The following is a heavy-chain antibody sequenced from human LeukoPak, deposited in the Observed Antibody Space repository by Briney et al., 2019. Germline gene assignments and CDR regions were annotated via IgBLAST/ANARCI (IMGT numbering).Heavy chain of an antibody. CDR3: ARDGPIDINDVDTAMPFDY. CDR1: GYTFTSYG. CDR2: ISAYNGNT. Sequence: SVKVSCKASGYTFTSYGISWVRQAPGQGLEWMGWISAYNGNTNYAQKLQGRVTMTTDTSTSTAYMELRSLRSDDTAVYYCARDGPIDINDVDTAMPFDYWGQGTLVTVSS. V-gene: IGHV1-18*01. D-gene: IGHD5-18*01. J-gene: IGHJ4*02.